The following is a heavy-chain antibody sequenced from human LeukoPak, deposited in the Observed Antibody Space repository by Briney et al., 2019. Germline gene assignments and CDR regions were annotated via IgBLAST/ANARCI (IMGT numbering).Heavy chain of an antibody. CDR2: ISSSSSYI. CDR1: GFTFNSYS. CDR3: ARVRIQLYDAFDI. Sequence: GGSLRVSCAASGFTFNSYSMNWVRQAQGKGLEWVSSISSSSSYIYYADSVKGRFTISRDNAKNSLYLQMNSLRAEDTAVYYCARVRIQLYDAFDIWGQGTMVTVSS. D-gene: IGHD5-18*01. V-gene: IGHV3-21*01. J-gene: IGHJ3*02.